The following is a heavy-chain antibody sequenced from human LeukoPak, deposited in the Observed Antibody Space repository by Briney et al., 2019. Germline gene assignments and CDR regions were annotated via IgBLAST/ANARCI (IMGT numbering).Heavy chain of an antibody. CDR2: IIPIFGTA. Sequence: ASVKVSCKASGGTFSSYATSWVRQAPGQGLEWMGGIIPIFGTANYAQKFQGRVTITADESTSTAYMELSSLGSEDTAVYYCARVFLNDFWSGWPAYYFDYWGQGTLVTVSS. J-gene: IGHJ4*02. CDR3: ARVFLNDFWSGWPAYYFDY. CDR1: GGTFSSYA. V-gene: IGHV1-69*13. D-gene: IGHD3-3*01.